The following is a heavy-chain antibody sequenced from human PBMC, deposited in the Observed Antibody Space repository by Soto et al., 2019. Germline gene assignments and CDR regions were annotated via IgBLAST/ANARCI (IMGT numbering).Heavy chain of an antibody. Sequence: SSETLSLTCTLSGVSITSGAYYWTWVRQHPGKGLEWIGYIYYNGNTYFSPSLKSRLTISLDTSKNQFSLKLSSVTAADTAMYYCARARLRAVYAFDFWGQGTMVTVSS. CDR3: ARARLRAVYAFDF. CDR2: IYYNGNT. CDR1: GVSITSGAYY. V-gene: IGHV4-31*03. J-gene: IGHJ3*01. D-gene: IGHD1-20*01.